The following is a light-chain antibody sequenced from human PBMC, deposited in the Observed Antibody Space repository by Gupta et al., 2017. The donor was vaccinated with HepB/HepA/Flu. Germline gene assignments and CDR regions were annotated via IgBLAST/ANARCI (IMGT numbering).Light chain of an antibody. CDR1: QTVSIRH. Sequence: EIVLTQSPGTLSLSPGERATLSYSASQTVSIRHLAWYQQKPGQPPRLLIYGTSNRATGVPDRFSGSGSGTDFTLTISRLEPEDFAVYYCQHGSAPLWTFGQGTKVEI. CDR2: GTS. J-gene: IGKJ1*01. V-gene: IGKV3-20*01. CDR3: QHGSAPLWT.